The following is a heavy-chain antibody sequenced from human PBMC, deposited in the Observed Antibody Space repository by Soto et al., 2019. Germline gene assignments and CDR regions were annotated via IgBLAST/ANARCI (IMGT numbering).Heavy chain of an antibody. CDR3: AKGGSYRGVVAYYYYMDV. CDR1: GFTFSSYG. CDR2: ISYDGSNK. D-gene: IGHD2-15*01. J-gene: IGHJ6*03. V-gene: IGHV3-30*18. Sequence: GGSLRLSCAASGFTFSSYGMHWVRQAPGKGLEWVAVISYDGSNKYYADSVKGRFTISRDNSKNTLYLQMNSLRAEDTAVYYCAKGGSYRGVVAYYYYMDVWGKGTTVTVSS.